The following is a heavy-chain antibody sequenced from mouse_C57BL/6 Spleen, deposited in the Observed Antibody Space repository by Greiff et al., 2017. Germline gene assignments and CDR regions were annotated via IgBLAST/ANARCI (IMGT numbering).Heavy chain of an antibody. J-gene: IGHJ3*01. D-gene: IGHD2-4*01. CDR1: GFTFSDYG. V-gene: IGHV5-17*01. CDR3: ARWDYDYPAWFAY. CDR2: ISSGSSTI. Sequence: DVMLVESGGGLVKPGGSLKLSCAASGFTFSDYGMHWVRQAPEKGLEWVAYISSGSSTIYYADTVKGRVTISRDNAKNTLFLQMTSLRSEDTAMYYCARWDYDYPAWFAYWGQGTLVTVSA.